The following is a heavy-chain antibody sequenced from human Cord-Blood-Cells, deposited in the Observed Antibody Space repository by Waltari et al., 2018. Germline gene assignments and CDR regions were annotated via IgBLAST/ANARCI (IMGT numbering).Heavy chain of an antibody. D-gene: IGHD1-1*01. V-gene: IGHV4-39*07. CDR1: AGSISSISYS. CDR2: IYYSGST. CDR3: ARPGTTGTTGFDY. Sequence: QLQLQESGPGLVKPSETLSLTCTVPAGSISSISYSWGWIRQPPGKGLEWIGSIYYSGSTYYNPSLKSRVTISVDTSKNQFSLKLSSVTAADTAVYYCARPGTTGTTGFDYWGQGTLVTVSS. J-gene: IGHJ4*02.